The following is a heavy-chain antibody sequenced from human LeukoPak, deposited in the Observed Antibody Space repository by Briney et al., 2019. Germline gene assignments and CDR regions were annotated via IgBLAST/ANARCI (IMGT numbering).Heavy chain of an antibody. Sequence: GGSLRLSCAASGFTFSSYYMNWVRQAPGKGLEWVSSISSSSSYIYYADSVKGRFTISRDNAKNSLYLEMNSLRAEDTAVYYCASDSSIAARLGFDPWGQGTLVTVSS. CDR3: ASDSSIAARLGFDP. CDR2: ISSSSSYI. CDR1: GFTFSSYY. D-gene: IGHD6-6*01. J-gene: IGHJ5*02. V-gene: IGHV3-21*01.